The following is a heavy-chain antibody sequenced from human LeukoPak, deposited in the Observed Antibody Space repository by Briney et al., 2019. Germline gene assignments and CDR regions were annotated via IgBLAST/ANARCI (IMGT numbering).Heavy chain of an antibody. Sequence: SVKVSCKASVGTFSSYAISWVRQAPGQGLEWMGGIIPIFGTANYAQKFQGRVTITADKSTSTAYMELSSLRSEDTAVYYCARRVPATAPPAWFDPWGQGTLVTVSS. CDR2: IIPIFGTA. D-gene: IGHD2-2*01. V-gene: IGHV1-69*06. J-gene: IGHJ5*02. CDR1: VGTFSSYA. CDR3: ARRVPATAPPAWFDP.